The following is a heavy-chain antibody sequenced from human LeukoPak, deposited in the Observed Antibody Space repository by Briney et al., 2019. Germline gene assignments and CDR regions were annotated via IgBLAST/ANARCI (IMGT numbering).Heavy chain of an antibody. J-gene: IGHJ5*02. V-gene: IGHV4-38-2*02. CDR2: IHYSGST. CDR1: GYSISSGFY. CDR3: ARGLLEVNWNSLPTGHWFDP. D-gene: IGHD1-1*01. Sequence: PSETLSLTCTVSGYSISSGFYWGWIRQPPGEGLQYIGSIHYSGSTFYNPSLKSRVTISVDTSKNQFSLRLSSVTAADTAVYYCARGLLEVNWNSLPTGHWFDPWGQGTLVTVSS.